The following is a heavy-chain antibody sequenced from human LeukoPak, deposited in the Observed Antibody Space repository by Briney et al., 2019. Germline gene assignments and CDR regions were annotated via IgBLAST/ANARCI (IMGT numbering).Heavy chain of an antibody. D-gene: IGHD4-17*01. CDR3: ARDPTQYLRYGHFDS. CDR1: GFTVSSNY. J-gene: IGHJ4*02. V-gene: IGHV3-21*01. Sequence: GGSLRLSCAASGFTVSSNYMSWVRQAPGKGLEWVSSINNVASHIYYADSERGRFTISRDNAKNSVSLQMSNLRAEDTAVYYCARDPTQYLRYGHFDSWGQGILVTVSS. CDR2: INNVASHI.